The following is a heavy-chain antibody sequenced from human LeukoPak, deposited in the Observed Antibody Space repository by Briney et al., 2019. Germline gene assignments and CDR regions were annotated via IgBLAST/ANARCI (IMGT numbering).Heavy chain of an antibody. J-gene: IGHJ4*02. CDR3: ARDSLYSSSWYFDY. CDR1: GFTFSSYA. Sequence: GGSLRLSCEASGFTFSSYAMHWVRQAPGKGLEWVAVISYDGSNKYYADSVKGRFTISRDNSKNTLYLQMNSLRAEDTAVYYCARDSLYSSSWYFDYWGQGTLVTVSS. V-gene: IGHV3-30*04. D-gene: IGHD6-13*01. CDR2: ISYDGSNK.